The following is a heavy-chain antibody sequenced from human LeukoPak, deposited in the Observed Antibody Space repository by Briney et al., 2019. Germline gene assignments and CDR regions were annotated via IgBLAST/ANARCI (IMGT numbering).Heavy chain of an antibody. V-gene: IGHV5-51*01. Sequence: GESLQISCQGSGYSFTSYWIGWVRQMPGKGLEWMGIIYPGDSDTRYSPSFQGQVTISADKSISTAYLQWSSLKASDTAMYYCARKYYYDSSDYSVDAFDIWGQGTMVTVSS. CDR1: GYSFTSYW. CDR2: IYPGDSDT. CDR3: ARKYYYDSSDYSVDAFDI. D-gene: IGHD3-22*01. J-gene: IGHJ3*02.